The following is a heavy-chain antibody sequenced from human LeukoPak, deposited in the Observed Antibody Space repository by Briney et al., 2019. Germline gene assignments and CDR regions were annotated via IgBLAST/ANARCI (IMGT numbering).Heavy chain of an antibody. V-gene: IGHV4-61*08. J-gene: IGHJ4*02. Sequence: SQTLSLTCAVSGGSISSGGYSWSWIRQPPGKGLEWIGYIYYSGSTNYNPSLKSRVTISVDTSKNQFSLKLSSVTAADTAVYYCARGGRQWYLAYYFDYWGQGTLVTVSS. D-gene: IGHD2-8*01. CDR3: ARGGRQWYLAYYFDY. CDR2: IYYSGST. CDR1: GGSISSGGYS.